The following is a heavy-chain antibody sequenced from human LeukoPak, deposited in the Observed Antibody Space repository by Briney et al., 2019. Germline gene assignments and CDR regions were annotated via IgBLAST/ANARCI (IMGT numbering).Heavy chain of an antibody. CDR3: ARGIRYYYDSGTYVPYYFDY. D-gene: IGHD3-22*01. V-gene: IGHV4-34*01. CDR1: GGSFSAYY. CDR2: INHSGSA. Sequence: SETLSLTCAAYGGSFSAYYWTWIRQPPGKGLEWIGEINHSGSAKYNPSLKSRVTISVDTSKNQFSLKLTSVTAADTAVYYCARGIRYYYDSGTYVPYYFDYWGQGTLVTVSS. J-gene: IGHJ4*02.